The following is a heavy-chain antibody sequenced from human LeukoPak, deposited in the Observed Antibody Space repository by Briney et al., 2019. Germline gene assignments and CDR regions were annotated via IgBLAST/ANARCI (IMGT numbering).Heavy chain of an antibody. CDR2: IYRSGST. CDR3: ARELSVVVPPGAFDI. V-gene: IGHV4-30-2*01. D-gene: IGHD2-21*01. Sequence: PSETLSLTCAVSGGSISSGGYSWSWIRQPPGKGLEWIGYIYRSGSTYYNPSLKSRVTISVDRSKNQFSLKLSSVTAADTAVYYCARELSVVVPPGAFDIWGQGTMVTVSS. J-gene: IGHJ3*02. CDR1: GGSISSGGYS.